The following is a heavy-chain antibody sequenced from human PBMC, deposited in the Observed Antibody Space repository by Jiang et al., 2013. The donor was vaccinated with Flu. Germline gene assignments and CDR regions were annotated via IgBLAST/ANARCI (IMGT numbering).Heavy chain of an antibody. CDR3: ASSEIYSGRVFDY. CDR2: TYYRSRWYY. V-gene: IGHV6-1*01. D-gene: IGHD6-13*01. J-gene: IGHJ4*02. Sequence: QTLSLTCGISGDSVSSNTAAWNWIRQSPSRGLEWLGRTYYRSRWYYDYAVSMKSRITINPDTSKNQFSLQLNSVTPEDTAVYYCASSEIYSGRVFDYWGQGTLVTVSS. CDR1: GDSVSSNTAA.